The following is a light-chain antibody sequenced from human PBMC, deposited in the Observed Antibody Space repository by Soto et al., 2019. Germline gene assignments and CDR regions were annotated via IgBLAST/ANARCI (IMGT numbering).Light chain of an antibody. CDR3: CSYAGSNTFV. CDR1: SSDVGSYNL. J-gene: IGLJ1*01. V-gene: IGLV2-23*02. CDR2: EVT. Sequence: QSVLTQPAPVSGSPGQSITISCTGTSSDVGSYNLVSWYQQHPGKAPKLIIYEVTKRPSGVSNRFSGSKSGNTASLTISGLQAEDEADYHCCSYAGSNTFVFGTGTKVTVL.